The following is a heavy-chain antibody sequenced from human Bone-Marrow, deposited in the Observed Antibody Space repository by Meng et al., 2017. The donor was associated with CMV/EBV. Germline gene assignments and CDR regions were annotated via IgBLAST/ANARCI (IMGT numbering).Heavy chain of an antibody. Sequence: GESLKISCAASGFTVSSNYMSWVRQAPGKGLEWVSVIYSGGSTYYADSVKGRFTISRDNSKNTLYLQMNSLRAEDTAVYYCARDPDSTPPVDYWGQGTRVTVSS. CDR1: GFTVSSNY. D-gene: IGHD3-22*01. CDR3: ARDPDSTPPVDY. V-gene: IGHV3-53*01. J-gene: IGHJ4*02. CDR2: IYSGGST.